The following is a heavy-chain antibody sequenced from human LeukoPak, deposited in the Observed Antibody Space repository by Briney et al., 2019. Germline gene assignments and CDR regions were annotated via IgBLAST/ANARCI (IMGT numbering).Heavy chain of an antibody. CDR3: ARGATYYHGSGSYYIPRNWFDP. D-gene: IGHD3-10*01. CDR1: GGSFSGYY. V-gene: IGHV4-34*01. Sequence: SETLSLTCAVYGGSFSGYYWSWIRQPPGKGLEWIGEINHSGSTNYNPSLKSRVTISVDTSKNQFSLKLSSVTAADTAVYYCARGATYYHGSGSYYIPRNWFDPWGQGTLVTVSS. CDR2: INHSGST. J-gene: IGHJ5*02.